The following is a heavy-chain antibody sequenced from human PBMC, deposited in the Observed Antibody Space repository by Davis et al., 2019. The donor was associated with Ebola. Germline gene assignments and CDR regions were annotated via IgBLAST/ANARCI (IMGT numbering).Heavy chain of an antibody. CDR1: GFTFSSYA. Sequence: GESLKISCAASGFTFSSYALSWVRQAPGKGLEWVSVISGGGSNIYYADSVKGRFTISRDNSKNTLYLQMNSLRAEDTAIYYCAKEVEQLLVHPYYGMDVWGQGTMVTVSS. CDR3: AKEVEQLLVHPYYGMDV. D-gene: IGHD6-13*01. J-gene: IGHJ6*02. V-gene: IGHV3-23*01. CDR2: ISGGGSNI.